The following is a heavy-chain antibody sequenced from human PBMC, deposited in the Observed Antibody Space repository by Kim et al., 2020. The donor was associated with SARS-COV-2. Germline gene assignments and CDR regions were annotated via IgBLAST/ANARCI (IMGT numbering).Heavy chain of an antibody. CDR2: TYYRSKWYN. Sequence: SQTLSLTCAISGDSVSSNSAAWDWIRQSPSRGLEWLGRTYYRSKWYNDYAVSVKSRITINPDTSKNQFSLQLNSVTPEDTAVYYCARDLGGIAARHDYFDYWGQGTLVTVSS. J-gene: IGHJ4*02. CDR1: GDSVSSNSAA. V-gene: IGHV6-1*01. CDR3: ARDLGGIAARHDYFDY. D-gene: IGHD6-25*01.